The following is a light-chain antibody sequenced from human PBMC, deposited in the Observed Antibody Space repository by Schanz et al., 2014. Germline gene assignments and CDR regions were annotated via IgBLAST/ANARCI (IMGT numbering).Light chain of an antibody. CDR1: QSLISW. J-gene: IGKJ1*01. CDR2: DAS. V-gene: IGKV1-5*01. Sequence: DIQLTQSPSSLSASVGDRVTITCRASQSLISWLAWYQQKPGKAPKLLIYDASSLESGVPSRFSGSGSGTEFTLTITSLQPDDFATYYCQQYNSITWTFGPGTKVEI. CDR3: QQYNSITWT.